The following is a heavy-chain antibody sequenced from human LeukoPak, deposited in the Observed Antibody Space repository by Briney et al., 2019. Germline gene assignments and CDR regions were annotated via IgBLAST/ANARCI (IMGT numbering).Heavy chain of an antibody. CDR1: GGSISSYF. CDR2: ISYAGTT. V-gene: IGHV4-59*08. J-gene: IGHJ4*02. D-gene: IGHD3-22*01. Sequence: SETLSLTCAVSGGSISSYFWTWIRQPPGKGLEWIGYISYAGTTNYNPSLKSRVTISADSSKNQFSLRLTSVTAADTAVYYCARSGSGYYLFDYWGQGTLVTVSS. CDR3: ARSGSGYYLFDY.